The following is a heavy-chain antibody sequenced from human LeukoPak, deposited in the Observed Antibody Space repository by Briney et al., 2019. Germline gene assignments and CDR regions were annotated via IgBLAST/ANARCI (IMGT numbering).Heavy chain of an antibody. Sequence: ASVKVSCKASGYTFTGYYMHWVRQAPGQGLEWMGWINPNSGGTSYAQKFQGRVTMTRDTSISTAYMELSRLRSDDTAVYYCACESGSYSIDYWGQGTLVTVSS. V-gene: IGHV1-2*02. D-gene: IGHD1-26*01. CDR2: INPNSGGT. J-gene: IGHJ4*02. CDR1: GYTFTGYY. CDR3: ACESGSYSIDY.